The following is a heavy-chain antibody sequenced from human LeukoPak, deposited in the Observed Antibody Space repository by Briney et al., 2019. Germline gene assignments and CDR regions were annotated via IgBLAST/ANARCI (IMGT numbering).Heavy chain of an antibody. CDR1: GFTFSSYE. J-gene: IGHJ4*02. V-gene: IGHV3-48*03. Sequence: GGSLRLSCAASGFTFSSYEMNWVRQAPGKGLKWVSYISSSGSTIYYADSVKGRFTISRDNAKNSLYLQMNSLRAEDTAVYYCARNYDSSGYYLKTFDYWGQGTLVTVSS. CDR3: ARNYDSSGYYLKTFDY. D-gene: IGHD3-22*01. CDR2: ISSSGSTI.